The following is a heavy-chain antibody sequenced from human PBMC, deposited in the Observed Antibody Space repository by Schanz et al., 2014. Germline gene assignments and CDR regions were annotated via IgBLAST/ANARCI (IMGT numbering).Heavy chain of an antibody. D-gene: IGHD3-10*01. Sequence: PGGSLRLSCAASGFTFRDYYMSWIRQAPGKGLEWVSSISSSGSYIHYADSVKGRFTISRDNAKNTLYLQMNSLRAEDTAVYYCARDNYYGSGSCAYWGQGTLVTVSS. CDR2: ISSSGSYI. J-gene: IGHJ4*02. V-gene: IGHV3-11*06. CDR3: ARDNYYGSGSCAY. CDR1: GFTFRDYY.